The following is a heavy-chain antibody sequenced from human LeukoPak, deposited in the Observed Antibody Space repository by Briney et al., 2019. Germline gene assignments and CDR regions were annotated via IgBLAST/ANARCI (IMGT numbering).Heavy chain of an antibody. CDR3: ARERGADYYDSSGYPDY. J-gene: IGHJ4*02. D-gene: IGHD3-22*01. Sequence: GGSLRLSCAASGFTFSSYWMSWVRQAPGKELEWVANIKQDGSEKYYVDSVKGRFTISRDNAKNSLYLQMNSLRAEDTAVYYCARERGADYYDSSGYPDYWGQGTLVTVSS. CDR1: GFTFSSYW. CDR2: IKQDGSEK. V-gene: IGHV3-7*01.